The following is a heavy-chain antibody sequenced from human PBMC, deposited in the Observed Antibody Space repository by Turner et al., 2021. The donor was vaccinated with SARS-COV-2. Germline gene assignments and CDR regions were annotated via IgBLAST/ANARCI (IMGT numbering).Heavy chain of an antibody. J-gene: IGHJ4*02. CDR3: AKGDDSRKSGLL. CDR2: IHPSGTT. CDR1: GGSFSGHY. Sequence: QVQLQQWGAGLLKPSETLSLPCAVYGGSFSGHYWTWIRQPPEKGLEWIGEIHPSGTTYHNPALKGRVTMSVDTSKNQFYLKVSSVTAADTAVYYCAKGDDSRKSGLLWGQGTLVTVSS. V-gene: IGHV4-34*02. D-gene: IGHD2-15*01.